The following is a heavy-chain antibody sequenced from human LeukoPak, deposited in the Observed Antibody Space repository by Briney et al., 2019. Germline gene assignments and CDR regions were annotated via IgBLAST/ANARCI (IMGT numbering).Heavy chain of an antibody. J-gene: IGHJ4*02. D-gene: IGHD6-19*01. CDR3: ARGWSSGWYRNDY. CDR2: VYISGST. Sequence: PSETLSLTCTVSGGSISTYYWSWIRQPPGKRLEWIGYVYISGSTNFNPSLKSRVTMSVDTSKNQFSLKIISVTAADTAVYYCARGWSSGWYRNDYWGQGTLVTVSS. CDR1: GGSISTYY. V-gene: IGHV4-59*01.